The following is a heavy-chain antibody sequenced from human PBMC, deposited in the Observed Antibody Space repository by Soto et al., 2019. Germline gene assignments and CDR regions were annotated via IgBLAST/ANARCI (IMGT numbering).Heavy chain of an antibody. Sequence: QITLKESGLPLVKPTQPLTLTCTFSGFSLSTSRVGVGWLRQPPGKALEWLALIYWDDDKRYSPSLKSRLTITKDTSKNQVVLTMTNMDPVDTATYYCAHRPQWGNWFDPWGQGTLVIVSS. D-gene: IGHD3-16*01. CDR1: GFSLSTSRVG. CDR2: IYWDDDK. CDR3: AHRPQWGNWFDP. J-gene: IGHJ5*02. V-gene: IGHV2-5*02.